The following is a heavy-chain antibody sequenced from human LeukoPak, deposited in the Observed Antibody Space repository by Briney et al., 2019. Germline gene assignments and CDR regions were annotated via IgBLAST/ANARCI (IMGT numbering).Heavy chain of an antibody. D-gene: IGHD2-2*01. CDR2: IIPIFGTA. CDR3: ARDQLMACRDCSSTSYAKNDAFDI. J-gene: IGHJ3*02. CDR1: GYTFTSYY. V-gene: IGHV1-69*05. Sequence: SVKVSCKASGYTFTSYYMHWVRQAPGQGLEWMGGIIPIFGTANYAQKFQGRVTITTDESTSTAYMELSSLRSEDTAVYYCARDQLMACRDCSSTSYAKNDAFDIWGQGTMVTVSS.